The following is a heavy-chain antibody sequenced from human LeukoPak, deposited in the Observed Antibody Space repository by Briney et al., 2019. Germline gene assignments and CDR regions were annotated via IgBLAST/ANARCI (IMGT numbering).Heavy chain of an antibody. Sequence: GGSLRLSCAASGFTFSTYSMNWVRQAPGKGLEWVSYISSGSSTIYYADSVKGRFTISRDNTKNPLHLQMNSLRAEDTAVYYCASGYSYGYYFDYWGQGTLVTVSS. CDR3: ASGYSYGYYFDY. J-gene: IGHJ4*02. D-gene: IGHD5-18*01. CDR2: ISSGSSTI. CDR1: GFTFSTYS. V-gene: IGHV3-48*04.